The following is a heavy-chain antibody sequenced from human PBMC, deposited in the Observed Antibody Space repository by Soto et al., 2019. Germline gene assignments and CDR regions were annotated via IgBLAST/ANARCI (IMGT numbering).Heavy chain of an antibody. J-gene: IGHJ4*02. Sequence: EVQLVESGGGLVQPGGSLRLSCVASGFTFSSHWMHWVRQVPGKGLLWVSRTNRDGSTTNYADSVKGRFTASRDNAKNTLYLQMNSLTADDTAVSYCGRNWNGLDYWGQGTLVNVSS. V-gene: IGHV3-74*01. CDR3: GRNWNGLDY. CDR2: TNRDGSTT. D-gene: IGHD1-1*01. CDR1: GFTFSSHW.